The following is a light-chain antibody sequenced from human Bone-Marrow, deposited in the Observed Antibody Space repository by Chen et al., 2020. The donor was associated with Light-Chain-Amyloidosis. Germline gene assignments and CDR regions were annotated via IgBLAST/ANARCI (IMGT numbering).Light chain of an antibody. J-gene: IGLJ3*02. CDR3: PVWDRSSDRPV. CDR2: DDS. CDR1: NIGSTS. V-gene: IGLV3-21*02. Sequence: SYVLTQPSSVSVAPGQTATIACGGNNIGSTSVHWYQQTPGQAPLLVVYDDSDRPSGIPERLSGSNSGSTATLCISRVEAGDEADYCCPVWDRSSDRPVFGGGTKLTVL.